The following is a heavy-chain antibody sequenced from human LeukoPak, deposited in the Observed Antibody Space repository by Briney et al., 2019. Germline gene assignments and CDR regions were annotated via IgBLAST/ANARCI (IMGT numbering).Heavy chain of an antibody. CDR3: AKGGATVLTGLDY. D-gene: IGHD2/OR15-2a*01. CDR1: GFTFSNYA. V-gene: IGHV3-23*01. J-gene: IGHJ4*02. CDR2: ISGSGGST. Sequence: PGGSLRLSCAASGFTFSNYAMSWVRQAPGKGLEWVSVISGSGGSTYYADSVKGRFTISRDNSKNTLYLQMNSLRAEDTAVYYCAKGGATVLTGLDYWGQGILVTVSS.